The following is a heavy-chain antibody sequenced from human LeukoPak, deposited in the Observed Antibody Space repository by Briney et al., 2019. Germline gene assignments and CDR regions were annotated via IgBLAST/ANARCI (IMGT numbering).Heavy chain of an antibody. D-gene: IGHD6-6*01. CDR2: INHSGST. CDR1: GGSFSGYY. CDR3: ARVGEAALRYRTLYYFDY. V-gene: IGHV4-34*01. Sequence: SETLSVTCAVYGGSFSGYYWSWIRQPPGKGLEWIGEINHSGSTNYNPSLKSRVTISVDTSKNQFSLKLSSVTAADTAVYYCARVGEAALRYRTLYYFDYWGQGTLVTVSS. J-gene: IGHJ4*02.